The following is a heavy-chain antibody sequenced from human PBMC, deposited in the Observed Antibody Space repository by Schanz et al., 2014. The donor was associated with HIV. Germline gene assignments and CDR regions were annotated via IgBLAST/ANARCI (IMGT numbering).Heavy chain of an antibody. CDR1: GFLFSSYG. J-gene: IGHJ4*02. CDR3: AKLAVRSDYNGRDY. Sequence: VQLVESGGGVVQPGRSLRLSCAASGFLFSSYGMSWVRQAPGKGLEWVSIISGGGGKTYYADSVKGRFTISRDSSKNTVYLQMNGLRVEDTAIYFCAKLAVRSDYNGRDYWGQGTLVTVSS. V-gene: IGHV3-23*04. CDR2: ISGGGGKT. D-gene: IGHD4-17*01.